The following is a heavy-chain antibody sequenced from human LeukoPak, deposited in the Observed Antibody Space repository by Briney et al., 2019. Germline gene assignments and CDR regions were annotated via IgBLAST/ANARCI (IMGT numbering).Heavy chain of an antibody. CDR3: ARERWELPFDY. Sequence: SETLSLTCAVYGGSFSGYYWSWIRQPAGKGLEWIGRIYTSGSTNYNPSLKSRVTISVDTSKNQFSLKLSSVTAADTAVYYCARERWELPFDYWGQGTLVTVSS. J-gene: IGHJ4*02. V-gene: IGHV4-4*07. CDR1: GGSFSGYY. CDR2: IYTSGST. D-gene: IGHD1-26*01.